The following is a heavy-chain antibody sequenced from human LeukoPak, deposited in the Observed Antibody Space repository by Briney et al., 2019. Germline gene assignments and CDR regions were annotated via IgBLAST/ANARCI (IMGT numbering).Heavy chain of an antibody. Sequence: GESLKISCQGSGYSFTSYWIGWVRQMPGKGLEWMGIIYPGDSDTRYSPSFQGQVTISADKSISTAYLQWSSLKASDTGMYYCATVRTYGDYAMNYWGQGTLVTVSS. CDR2: IYPGDSDT. D-gene: IGHD4-17*01. V-gene: IGHV5-51*01. CDR1: GYSFTSYW. CDR3: ATVRTYGDYAMNY. J-gene: IGHJ4*02.